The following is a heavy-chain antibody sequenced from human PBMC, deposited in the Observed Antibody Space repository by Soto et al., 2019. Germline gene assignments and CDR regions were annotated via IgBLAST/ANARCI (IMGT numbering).Heavy chain of an antibody. V-gene: IGHV3-30*04. J-gene: IGHJ5*02. CDR1: GFTFNSYA. D-gene: IGHD6-6*01. CDR3: ARDIEGVRVPHNSSFGLGH. Sequence: PGESLTLSCAASGFTFNSYAMHWVRHAPAQGLGWVAVISFNEIDTSYANSAKERVTISRDNSWNTEFLQMTSLRTEATTVVYRARDIEGVRVPHNSSFGLGHWGQGTLVTVSS. CDR2: ISFNEIDT.